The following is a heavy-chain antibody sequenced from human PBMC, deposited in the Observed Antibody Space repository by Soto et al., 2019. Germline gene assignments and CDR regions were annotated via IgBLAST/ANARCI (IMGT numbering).Heavy chain of an antibody. D-gene: IGHD5-12*01. CDR2: IRSKANSYAT. CDR3: TNRVATIDYFAY. J-gene: IGHJ4*02. Sequence: EVQLVESGGGLVQPGGSLKLSCAASGFTFSGSAMHWVRQASGKGLEWVGRIRSKANSYATAYAASVKGRFTISRDDSKNTAYLQMNSLKTEDTAVYYCTNRVATIDYFAYWGQGTLVTVSS. CDR1: GFTFSGSA. V-gene: IGHV3-73*02.